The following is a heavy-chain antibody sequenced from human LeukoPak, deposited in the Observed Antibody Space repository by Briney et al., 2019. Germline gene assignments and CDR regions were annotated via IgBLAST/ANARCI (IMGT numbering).Heavy chain of an antibody. CDR1: GVTFSSYT. CDR2: IIPIFGTP. J-gene: IGHJ3*02. CDR3: ARDSAEQLADSFDI. V-gene: IGHV1-69*06. Sequence: SVSLSCKASGVTFSSYTTGWVPRAPGQGLEWRVGIIPIFGTPISAQKLRVAVTITADKSTSTSYRNRSRLPSQATPVYYWARDSAEQLADSFDISGQATMVTVS. D-gene: IGHD6-13*01.